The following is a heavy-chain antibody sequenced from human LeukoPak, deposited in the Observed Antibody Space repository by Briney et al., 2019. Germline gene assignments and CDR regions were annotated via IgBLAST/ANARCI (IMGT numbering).Heavy chain of an antibody. J-gene: IGHJ4*02. CDR2: ISSGSYI. V-gene: IGHV3-21*01. CDR3: ARDARLVVVPAAMLLGTGRGPLDY. CDR1: GFTFSSYS. Sequence: GGSLRLSGAASGFTFSSYSMNWFRQAPGKGLDWFSSISSGSYIYYTDSVKGRSTISRDNAKTSLYLQMISVRAEDTAVYYCARDARLVVVPAAMLLGTGRGPLDYWGQGTLVTVSS. D-gene: IGHD2-2*01.